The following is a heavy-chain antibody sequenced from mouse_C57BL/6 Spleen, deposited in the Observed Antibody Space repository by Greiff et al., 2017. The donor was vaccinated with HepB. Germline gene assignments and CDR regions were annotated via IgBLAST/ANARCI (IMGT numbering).Heavy chain of an antibody. CDR1: GYAFTSYW. CDR3: ARLDGSSYNYAMDY. V-gene: IGHV1-50*01. CDR2: IDPSDSYT. J-gene: IGHJ4*01. Sequence: QVQLQQPGAELVKPGASVKLSCKASGYAFTSYWMQWVKQRPGQGLEWIGEIDPSDSYTNYNQKFKGKATLTVDTSSSTAYMQLSSLTSEDSAVYYCARLDGSSYNYAMDYWGQGTSVTVSS. D-gene: IGHD1-1*01.